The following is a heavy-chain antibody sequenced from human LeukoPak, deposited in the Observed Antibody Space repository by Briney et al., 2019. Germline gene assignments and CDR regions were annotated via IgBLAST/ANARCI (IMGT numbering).Heavy chain of an antibody. J-gene: IGHJ4*02. Sequence: SETLSLTCAVYGGSFSGYYWSWIRQPPGKGLEWIGEINHSGSTNYNPSLKSRVTMSVDTSKNQFSLKLSSVTAADTAVYYCASGPTYYDFWSGYYCYWGQGTLVTVSS. CDR2: INHSGST. CDR3: ASGPTYYDFWSGYYCY. CDR1: GGSFSGYY. D-gene: IGHD3-3*01. V-gene: IGHV4-34*01.